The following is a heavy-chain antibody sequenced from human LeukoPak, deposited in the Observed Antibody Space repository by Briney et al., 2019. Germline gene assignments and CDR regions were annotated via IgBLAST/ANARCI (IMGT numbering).Heavy chain of an antibody. D-gene: IGHD5-12*01. V-gene: IGHV3-15*01. CDR2: IKNKTDGGPT. Sequence: GGSLRLSCAASGFTYSNAEMSWLREPPGKGLEWVGRIKNKTDGGPTDYAAPVKGRFTISRDDSKNTLYLQMNSLKTEDTAVYYCTSNRRTSGYDVRPFDYWGQGTLVTVSS. CDR1: GFTYSNAE. J-gene: IGHJ4*02. CDR3: TSNRRTSGYDVRPFDY.